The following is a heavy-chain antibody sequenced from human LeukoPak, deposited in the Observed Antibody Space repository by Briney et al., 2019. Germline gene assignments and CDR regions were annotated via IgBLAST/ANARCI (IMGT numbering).Heavy chain of an antibody. CDR3: ARDRDYYDSSGYDAFDI. CDR2: ISSSSSTI. D-gene: IGHD3-22*01. V-gene: IGHV3-48*04. J-gene: IGHJ3*02. Sequence: PGGSLRLSCAASGFTFSSYSMNWVRQAPGKGLEWVSYISSSSSTIYYADSVKGRFTISRDNAKNSLYLQMSSLRAEDTAVYYCARDRDYYDSSGYDAFDIWGQGTMVTVSS. CDR1: GFTFSSYS.